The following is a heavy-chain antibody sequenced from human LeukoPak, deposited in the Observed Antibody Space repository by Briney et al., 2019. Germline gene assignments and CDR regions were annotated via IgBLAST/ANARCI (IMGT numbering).Heavy chain of an antibody. CDR3: TRVGQIEEGIDY. CDR1: GFPFSSYW. Sequence: GGSLRLSCVASGFPFSSYWMTWVRQAPGKGLEWVANIKQDGSKKSYVDSVKGRFTISRDNAKNSLYLQMNSLRAEDTAIYYCTRVGQIEEGIDYRGQGNLVTVSS. V-gene: IGHV3-7*04. J-gene: IGHJ4*02. CDR2: IKQDGSKK.